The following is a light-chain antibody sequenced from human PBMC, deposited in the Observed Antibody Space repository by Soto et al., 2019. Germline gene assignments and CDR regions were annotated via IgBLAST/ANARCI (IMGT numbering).Light chain of an antibody. J-gene: IGLJ1*01. CDR3: PSYDSSLSAHV. V-gene: IGLV1-40*01. CDR2: GNS. CDR1: SSNIGAGYD. Sequence: QSVLTQPPSVSGAPGQRVTISCTGSSSNIGAGYDVHWYQQLPGTAPKLLIYGNSNRPSGVPDRFSGSKSGPSASLAITGLQAEDEADYYCPSYDSSLSAHVFGTGPKLTVL.